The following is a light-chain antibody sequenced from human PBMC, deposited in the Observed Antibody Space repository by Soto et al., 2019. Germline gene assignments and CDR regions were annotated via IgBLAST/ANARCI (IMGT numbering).Light chain of an antibody. CDR1: QGISSA. Sequence: AIQLTQSPSSLSASVGDRVTITCRASQGISSALAWYQQKPGQAPKLLIYDASSLESAVPSRFSGSGSGTDFTLTISSLQPEDFATYYCQQFNSYPRTFGPGTKVDIK. CDR3: QQFNSYPRT. J-gene: IGKJ3*01. V-gene: IGKV1-13*02. CDR2: DAS.